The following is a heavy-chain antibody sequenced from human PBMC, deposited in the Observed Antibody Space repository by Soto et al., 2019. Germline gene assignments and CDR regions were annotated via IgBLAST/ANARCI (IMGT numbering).Heavy chain of an antibody. D-gene: IGHD1-26*01. CDR3: VRGLVGPTLGAFDI. Sequence: GGSLRLSCAASGFTLSDHYMDWVRQAPGKGLEWVGRTRNKGNSYSTEYAASVKGRFTVLRDDSKNSLYLQMNSLKIEDTAEYYCVRGLVGPTLGAFDIWGQGTMVTVSS. CDR1: GFTLSDHY. V-gene: IGHV3-72*01. CDR2: TRNKGNSYST. J-gene: IGHJ3*02.